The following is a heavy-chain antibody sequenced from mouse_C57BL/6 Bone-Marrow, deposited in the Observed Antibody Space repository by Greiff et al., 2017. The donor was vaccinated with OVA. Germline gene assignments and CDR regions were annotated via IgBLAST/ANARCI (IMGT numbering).Heavy chain of an antibody. CDR2: ISSGGDYI. Sequence: EVQVVESGEGLVKPGGSLKLSCAASGFTFSSYAMSWVRQTPEQRLEWVAYISSGGDYIYYADTVKGRFTISRDNARNTLYLQMSSLKSEDTAMYYCTRIYYSCAMDYWGQGTSVTVSS. J-gene: IGHJ4*01. V-gene: IGHV5-9-1*02. D-gene: IGHD2-12*01. CDR3: TRIYYSCAMDY. CDR1: GFTFSSYA.